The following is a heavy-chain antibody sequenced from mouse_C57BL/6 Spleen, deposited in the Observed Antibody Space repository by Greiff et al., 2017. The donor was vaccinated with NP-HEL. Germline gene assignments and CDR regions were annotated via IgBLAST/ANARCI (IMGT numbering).Heavy chain of an antibody. V-gene: IGHV1-74*01. CDR1: GYTFTSYW. Sequence: QVQLQQPGAELVKPGASVKVSCKASGYTFTSYWMHWVKQRPGQGLEWIGRIHPSDSDTNYNQKFKGKATLTVDKSSSTAYMQISSLTSDESAVDYCARSDYYYDEGLFAYWGQGTLVTVSA. J-gene: IGHJ3*01. D-gene: IGHD2-4*01. CDR3: ARSDYYYDEGLFAY. CDR2: IHPSDSDT.